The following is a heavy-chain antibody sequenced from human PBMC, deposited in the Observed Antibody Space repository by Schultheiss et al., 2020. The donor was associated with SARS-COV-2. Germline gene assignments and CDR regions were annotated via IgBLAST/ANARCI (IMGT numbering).Heavy chain of an antibody. CDR1: GFTFSRYW. CDR2: INSDGSST. J-gene: IGHJ6*02. CDR3: ARGDGYYNYYYYGMDV. D-gene: IGHD3-3*01. Sequence: GESLKISCAASGFTFSRYWMHWVRQAPGKGLVWVSRINSDGSSTSYADSVKGRFTISRDNAKNTLYLQMNSLRAEDTAVYYCARGDGYYNYYYYGMDVWGQGTTVTVSS. V-gene: IGHV3-74*01.